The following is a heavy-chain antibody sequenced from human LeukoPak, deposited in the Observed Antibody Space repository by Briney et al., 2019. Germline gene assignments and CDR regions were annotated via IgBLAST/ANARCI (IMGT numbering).Heavy chain of an antibody. Sequence: PGGSLRLSCAASGFTFSSYAMSWVRQAPGKGLEWVSAISGSGGSTYYADSVKGRFTISRDNSKNTLYLQMNSLRAEDTAVYYCAKDPGDSSGSYWYFDLWGRGTLVTVSS. D-gene: IGHD3-22*01. CDR3: AKDPGDSSGSYWYFDL. V-gene: IGHV3-23*01. CDR1: GFTFSSYA. J-gene: IGHJ2*01. CDR2: ISGSGGST.